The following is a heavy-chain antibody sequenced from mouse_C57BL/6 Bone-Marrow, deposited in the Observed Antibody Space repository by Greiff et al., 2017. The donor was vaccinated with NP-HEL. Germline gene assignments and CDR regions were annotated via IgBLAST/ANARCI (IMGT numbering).Heavy chain of an antibody. Sequence: VQLQQPGAELVKPGASVKLSCKASGYTFTSYWMQWVKQRPGQGLEWIGELDPSDSYTTYNQQFTGKATLTVDTSSSTASMQLSSLTSEDAAVYYCAREITTVVGGYWYFDVWGTGTTVTVSS. CDR1: GYTFTSYW. CDR2: LDPSDSYT. J-gene: IGHJ1*03. V-gene: IGHV1-50*01. D-gene: IGHD1-1*01. CDR3: AREITTVVGGYWYFDV.